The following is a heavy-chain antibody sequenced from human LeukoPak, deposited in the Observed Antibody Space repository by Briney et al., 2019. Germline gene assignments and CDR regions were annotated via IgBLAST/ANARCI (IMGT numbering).Heavy chain of an antibody. CDR3: ARVRPGMASYDSSGSYFDY. CDR2: IIPILGIA. D-gene: IGHD3-22*01. CDR1: GGTFSSYA. Sequence: ASVKVSYKASGGTFSSYAISWVRQAPGQGLEWMGRIIPILGIANYAQKFQGRVTITADKSTSTAYMELSSLRSEDTAVYYCARVRPGMASYDSSGSYFDYWGQGTLVTVSS. J-gene: IGHJ4*02. V-gene: IGHV1-69*04.